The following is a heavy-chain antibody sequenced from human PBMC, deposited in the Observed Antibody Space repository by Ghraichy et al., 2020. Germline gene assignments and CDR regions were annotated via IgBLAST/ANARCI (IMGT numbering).Heavy chain of an antibody. D-gene: IGHD4-17*01. CDR1: GGSFSGYY. CDR2: INHSGST. J-gene: IGHJ2*01. V-gene: IGHV4-34*01. Sequence: SETLSLTCAVYGGSFSGYYWSWIRQPPGKGLEWIGEINHSGSTNYNPSLKSRVTISVDTSKNQFSLKLSSVTAADTAVYYCARGLRYWYFDLWGRGTLVTVSS. CDR3: ARGLRYWYFDL.